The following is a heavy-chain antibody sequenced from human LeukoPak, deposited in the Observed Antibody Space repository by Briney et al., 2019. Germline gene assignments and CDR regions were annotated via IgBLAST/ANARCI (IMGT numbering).Heavy chain of an antibody. Sequence: GGSLRLSCAASGFTFSIYGMHWVRQAPGKGLEWVAVIWYDGSNKYYADSVKGRFTISRDNSKNTLYLQMNSLRAEDTAVYYCARDLGSRAVAGDWGQGTLVTVSS. CDR1: GFTFSIYG. D-gene: IGHD6-19*01. CDR3: ARDLGSRAVAGD. V-gene: IGHV3-33*01. CDR2: IWYDGSNK. J-gene: IGHJ4*02.